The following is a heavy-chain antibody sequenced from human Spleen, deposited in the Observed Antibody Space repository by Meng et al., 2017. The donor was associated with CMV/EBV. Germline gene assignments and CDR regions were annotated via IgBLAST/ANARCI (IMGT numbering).Heavy chain of an antibody. CDR3: ARVFFERWLQPVGMDV. CDR2: INHSGST. CDR1: GGSFSGYY. Sequence: LRLSCAVYGGSFSGYYWSWIRQPPGKGLEWIGEINHSGSTNYNPSLKSRVTISVDTSKNQFSLKLSSVTAADTAVYYCARVFFERWLQPVGMDVWGQGTTVTVSS. D-gene: IGHD5-24*01. V-gene: IGHV4-34*01. J-gene: IGHJ6*02.